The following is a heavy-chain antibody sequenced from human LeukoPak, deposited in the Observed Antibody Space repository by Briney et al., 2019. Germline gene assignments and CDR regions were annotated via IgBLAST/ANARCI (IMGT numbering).Heavy chain of an antibody. CDR2: MNPNRGDT. V-gene: IGHV1-8*02. D-gene: IGHD1-26*01. CDR1: RYTFTSND. J-gene: IGHJ4*02. CDR3: ARAGQGWELRHYYFDY. Sequence: PMASVKVSCKASRYTFTSNDINWVRQATGQGLEWMGWMNPNRGDTGYAQKFQGRVTMTRNTSISTAYMELSSLRSEDTAVYYCARAGQGWELRHYYFDYWGQGTLVTVSS.